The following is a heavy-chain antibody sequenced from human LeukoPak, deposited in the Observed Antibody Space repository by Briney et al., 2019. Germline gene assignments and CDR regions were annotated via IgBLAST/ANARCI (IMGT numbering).Heavy chain of an antibody. CDR3: ARGAPWDCSGSSCSLFDY. D-gene: IGHD3-22*01. Sequence: GGSLRLSCGASGFTFSNYWMSWVRQAPGKGLEWVANIHQNGNEKYYVDSVKGRFSISSDNARDSLYLQMNSLRVEDTAVYYCARGAPWDCSGSSCSLFDYWGQGTLVTVSS. V-gene: IGHV3-7*03. CDR1: GFTFSNYW. J-gene: IGHJ4*02. CDR2: IHQNGNEK.